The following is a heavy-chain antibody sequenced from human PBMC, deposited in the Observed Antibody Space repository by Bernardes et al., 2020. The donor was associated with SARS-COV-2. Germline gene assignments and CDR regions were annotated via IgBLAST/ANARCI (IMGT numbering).Heavy chain of an antibody. CDR2: IRGSGTTT. Sequence: LRLSCAASGFTFSSYAMSWVRQAPGKGLEWVSAIRGSGTTTFYADSVKGRFTISRDNSKNTMYMQMNSLRAEDTAVYYCATLGGSFSYYAIDVWGQGTTVTVSS. CDR3: ATLGGSFSYYAIDV. J-gene: IGHJ6*02. D-gene: IGHD1-26*01. V-gene: IGHV3-23*01. CDR1: GFTFSSYA.